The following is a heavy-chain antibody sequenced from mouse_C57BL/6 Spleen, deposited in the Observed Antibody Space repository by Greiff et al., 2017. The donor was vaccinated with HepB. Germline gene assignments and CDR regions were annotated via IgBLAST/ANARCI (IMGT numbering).Heavy chain of an antibody. Sequence: VKLMESGPELVKPGASVKISCKASGYAFSSSWMNWVKQRPGKGLEWIGRIYPGDGDTNYNGKFKGKATLTADKSSSTAYMQLSSLTSEDSAVYFCARSVYYGNYGFAYWGQGTLVTVSA. J-gene: IGHJ3*01. D-gene: IGHD2-1*01. CDR1: GYAFSSSW. CDR3: ARSVYYGNYGFAY. V-gene: IGHV1-82*01. CDR2: IYPGDGDT.